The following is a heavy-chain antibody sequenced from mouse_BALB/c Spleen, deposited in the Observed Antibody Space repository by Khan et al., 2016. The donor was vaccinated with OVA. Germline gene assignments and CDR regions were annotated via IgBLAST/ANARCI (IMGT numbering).Heavy chain of an antibody. J-gene: IGHJ2*01. Sequence: QVQLKESGPELVKPGASVKISCKASGYTFTDNYINWVKQKPGQGLEWIGWIYPGSGKTKYNEKFKGKATLTVDTSSSTAYMQLSSLTSEDTAVXFCTRGGYYSNSLFDYWGQGTTLTVSS. V-gene: IGHV1-84*02. CDR3: TRGGYYSNSLFDY. CDR2: IYPGSGKT. D-gene: IGHD1-1*01. CDR1: GYTFTDNY.